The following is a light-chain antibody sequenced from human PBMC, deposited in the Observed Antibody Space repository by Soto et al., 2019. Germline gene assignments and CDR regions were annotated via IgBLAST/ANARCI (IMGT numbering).Light chain of an antibody. Sequence: QSALTQPASVSGSPGQSITISCTGTSSDIGAYKYVSWYQQYPGKAPKLMIYDVSNRPSGISNRFSGSKSDNTASLTISGLQAEDEAYYYCSSYTSGNTLKVLGGGTQLTVL. CDR3: SSYTSGNTLKV. CDR1: SSDIGAYKY. J-gene: IGLJ7*01. CDR2: DVS. V-gene: IGLV2-14*03.